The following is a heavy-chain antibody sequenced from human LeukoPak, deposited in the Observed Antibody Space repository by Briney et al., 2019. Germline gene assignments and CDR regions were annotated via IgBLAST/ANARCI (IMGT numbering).Heavy chain of an antibody. D-gene: IGHD6-19*01. V-gene: IGHV1-69*01. Sequence: SVKVSCKASGGTFSSYAISWVRQAPGQGLEWMGGIIPIFGTANYAQKFQGRVTITADESTSTAYMELSSLRSEDTAVYYCARSVSGVAVAGSPHFDYWGQGTLVTVSS. CDR1: GGTFSSYA. CDR2: IIPIFGTA. J-gene: IGHJ4*02. CDR3: ARSVSGVAVAGSPHFDY.